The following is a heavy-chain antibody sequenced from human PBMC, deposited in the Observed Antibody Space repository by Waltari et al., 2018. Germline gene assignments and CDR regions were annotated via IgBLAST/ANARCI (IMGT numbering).Heavy chain of an antibody. Sequence: QVQLQESGPGLVTPSETLSLPCAVSGYSISSGYYWGWIRQPPGKGLEWIGSIYHSGSTYYNPSLKSRVTISVDTSKNQFSLKLSSVTAADTAVYYCARRPTAVAGHLDYWGQGTLVTVSS. J-gene: IGHJ4*02. V-gene: IGHV4-38-2*01. CDR2: IYHSGST. D-gene: IGHD6-19*01. CDR3: ARRPTAVAGHLDY. CDR1: GYSISSGYY.